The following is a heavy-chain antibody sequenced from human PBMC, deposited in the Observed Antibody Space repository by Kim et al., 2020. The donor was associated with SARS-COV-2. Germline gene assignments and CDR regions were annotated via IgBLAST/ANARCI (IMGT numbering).Heavy chain of an antibody. CDR3: TRVRPTYYYDSSRAFDI. CDR1: GFTFGDYA. V-gene: IGHV3-49*04. CDR2: IRSKAYGGTT. J-gene: IGHJ3*02. D-gene: IGHD3-22*01. Sequence: GGSLRLSCTASGFTFGDYAMSWVRQAPGKGLEWVGFIRSKAYGGTTEYAASVKGRFTISRDDSKSIAYLQMNSLKTEDTAVYYCTRVRPTYYYDSSRAFDIWGQGTMVTVSS.